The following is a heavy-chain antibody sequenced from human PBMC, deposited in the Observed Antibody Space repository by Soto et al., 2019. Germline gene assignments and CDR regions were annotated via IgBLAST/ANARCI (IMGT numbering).Heavy chain of an antibody. D-gene: IGHD6-19*01. CDR1: GYTFTSYY. CDR2: INPSGGST. CDR3: AAGIAVAGTVSLSY. Sequence: ASVKVSCKASGYTFTSYYMHWVRQAPGQGLEWMGIINPSGGSTSYAQKFQGRVTMTRDTSISTAYMELSRLRSDDTAVYYCAAGIAVAGTVSLSYWGQGTLVTVSS. V-gene: IGHV1-46*01. J-gene: IGHJ4*02.